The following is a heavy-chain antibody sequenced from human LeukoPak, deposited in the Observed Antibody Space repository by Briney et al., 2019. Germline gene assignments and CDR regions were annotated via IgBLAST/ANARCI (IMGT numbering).Heavy chain of an antibody. CDR3: ARGSGNSNWFDP. J-gene: IGHJ5*02. CDR1: GYTFTSYD. V-gene: IGHV1-8*01. CDR2: MNPNSGNT. Sequence: ASVKVSCKASGYTFTSYDINWVRQATGQGLEWMGWMNPNSGNTGYAQKFQGRVTMTRNTSISTAYMELSSLRSEDTAVYYCARGSGNSNWFDPWGQGTLVTVSS.